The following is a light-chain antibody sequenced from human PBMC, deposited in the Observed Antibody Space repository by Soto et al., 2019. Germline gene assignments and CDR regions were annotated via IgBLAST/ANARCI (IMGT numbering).Light chain of an antibody. CDR1: QSISSY. CDR2: SAS. V-gene: IGKV1-39*01. CDR3: QQYYSTPIT. J-gene: IGKJ5*01. Sequence: DIQITQSPSSLSSSVLDRFTITCRASQSISSYLNWYQQKPGIAPKLLIYSASSLQSGVPSRFSGSESGTDFTLTISTLQPEDFATYYCQQYYSTPITFGQGTRLEIK.